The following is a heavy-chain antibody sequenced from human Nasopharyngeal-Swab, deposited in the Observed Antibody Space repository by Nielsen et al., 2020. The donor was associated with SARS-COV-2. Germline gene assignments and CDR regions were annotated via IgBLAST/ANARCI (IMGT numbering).Heavy chain of an antibody. Sequence: GGSLRLSCAASGFTFSPYTMTWVRQAPGKGLEWLSYITGTSDSIRYADSVKGRFTISRDNAKNSLFLQMNGLTAEDTAVYYCARERGGGYGDYWGQGTLVTAPQ. CDR1: GFTFSPYT. CDR3: ARERGGGYGDY. J-gene: IGHJ4*02. V-gene: IGHV3-48*04. CDR2: ITGTSDSI. D-gene: IGHD5-12*01.